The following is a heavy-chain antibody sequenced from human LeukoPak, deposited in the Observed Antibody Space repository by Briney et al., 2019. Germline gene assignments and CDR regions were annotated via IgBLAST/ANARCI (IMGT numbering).Heavy chain of an antibody. Sequence: GGSLRLSCAASGFTFSTYSMNWIRQAPGKGLEWVAYISSSSSTKYYADSVKGRFTISRDNAKNSLYLQMNSLRAEDTAVYYCARDRLVGATGAGPDYWGQGTLVTVSS. D-gene: IGHD1-26*01. V-gene: IGHV3-48*04. CDR2: ISSSSSTK. J-gene: IGHJ4*02. CDR1: GFTFSTYS. CDR3: ARDRLVGATGAGPDY.